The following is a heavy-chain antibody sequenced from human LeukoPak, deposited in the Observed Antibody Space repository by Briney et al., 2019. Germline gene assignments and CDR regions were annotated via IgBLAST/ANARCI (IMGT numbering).Heavy chain of an antibody. CDR2: IYYSGST. CDR3: ARVVGVAVAPFDY. V-gene: IGHV4-39*01. CDR1: GGSISSSSYY. Sequence: SETLSLTCTVSGGSISSSSYYWGWIRQPPGKGLEWIGSIYYSGSTYYNPSLKSRVPISVDTSKNQFSLKLSSVTAADTAVYYCARVVGVAVAPFDYWGQGTLVTVSS. J-gene: IGHJ4*02. D-gene: IGHD6-19*01.